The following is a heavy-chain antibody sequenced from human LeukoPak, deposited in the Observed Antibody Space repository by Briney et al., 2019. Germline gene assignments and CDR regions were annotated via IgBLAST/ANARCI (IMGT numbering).Heavy chain of an antibody. CDR1: GGSFSGYY. CDR2: ISYSGST. J-gene: IGHJ4*02. V-gene: IGHV4-39*01. CDR3: ARHRHSHCYDY. Sequence: PSETLSLTCAVYGGSFSGYYWGWVRQPPGKGLEWIGSISYSGSTYYNPSLKSRVTISADTSSNQFSLKLTSVTAADTAVYYCARHRHSHCYDYWGQGTLVTVSS. D-gene: IGHD5-18*01.